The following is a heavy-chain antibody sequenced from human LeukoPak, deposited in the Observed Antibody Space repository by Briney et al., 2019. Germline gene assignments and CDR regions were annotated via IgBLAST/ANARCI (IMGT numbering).Heavy chain of an antibody. V-gene: IGHV3-53*01. CDR3: ARDNDY. Sequence: GGSLRLSCAASGFTVSSNYMSWVRQAPGKGLEWVSVISGGGSTYYGDSVNGRFTISRDNSKNTLFLQMNSLRAEDTAVYYCARDNDYWGQGTLVTVSS. CDR2: ISGGGST. J-gene: IGHJ4*02. CDR1: GFTVSSNY.